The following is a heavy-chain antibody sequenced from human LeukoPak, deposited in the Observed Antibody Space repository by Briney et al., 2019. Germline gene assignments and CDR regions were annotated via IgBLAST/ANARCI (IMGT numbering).Heavy chain of an antibody. CDR3: ARDRRGRYCSSISCYLGCFDP. Sequence: ASVKVSCKASGGTFSSYAISWVRQAPGQGLEWMGGIIPIFGTANYAQKFQGRVTITADESTSTAYMELSSLRSEDTAVYYCARDRRGRYCSSISCYLGCFDPWGQGTLVTVSS. V-gene: IGHV1-69*13. CDR2: IIPIFGTA. D-gene: IGHD2-2*01. J-gene: IGHJ5*02. CDR1: GGTFSSYA.